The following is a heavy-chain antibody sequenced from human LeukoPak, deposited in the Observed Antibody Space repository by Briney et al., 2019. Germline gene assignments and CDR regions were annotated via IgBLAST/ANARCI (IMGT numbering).Heavy chain of an antibody. CDR3: ARDRLRLRGMDV. J-gene: IGHJ6*02. V-gene: IGHV3-21*01. CDR2: ISSSSSYI. D-gene: IGHD4-17*01. CDR1: GFTFSSYS. Sequence: GGSLRLSCAASGFTFSSYSMNWVRQAPGKGLEWVLSISSSSSYIYYAVSVKGRFTISRDNAKNSLYLQMNSLRAEDTAVYYCARDRLRLRGMDVWGQGTTVTVSS.